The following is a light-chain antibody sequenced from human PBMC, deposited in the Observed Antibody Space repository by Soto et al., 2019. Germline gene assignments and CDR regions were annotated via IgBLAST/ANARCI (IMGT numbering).Light chain of an antibody. CDR3: QHLHSYPVT. J-gene: IGKJ4*01. CDR2: AAS. V-gene: IGKV1-9*01. CDR1: QGINNY. Sequence: DIQLTQSPSFLSASVGDRVTITCRASQGINNYLAWYQQKPGKAPELLIYAASTLQSGVPSKFSGSGSGTEFTLIISSLQPEDFATYYCQHLHSYPVTFGGGTKVEIK.